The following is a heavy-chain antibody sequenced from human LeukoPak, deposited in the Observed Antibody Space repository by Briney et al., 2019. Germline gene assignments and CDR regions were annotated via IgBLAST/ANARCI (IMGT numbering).Heavy chain of an antibody. CDR2: IYYSGST. CDR3: ARAVGYLQY. J-gene: IGHJ4*02. V-gene: IGHV4-61*01. D-gene: IGHD5-18*01. CDR1: GGSVSSGSYY. Sequence: PSETLSLTCTVSGGSVSSGSYYWSWIRQPPGKVLEWSGYIYYSGSTNYNPSLKSRVTISVDTSKNQFSLNLSSVTAADTAVYYWARAVGYLQYWAQGTLVTVSS.